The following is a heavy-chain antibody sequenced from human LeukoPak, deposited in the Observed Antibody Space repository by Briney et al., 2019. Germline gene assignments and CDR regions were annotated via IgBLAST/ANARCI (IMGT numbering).Heavy chain of an antibody. Sequence: PSETLSLTCTVSGGSISTYYWSWLRQPPGKGLEWIGYADYSGGTNYNPSLKSRLMISVYTSKNQFSLKLTSVTAADTAVYFCARVGSWSFDYWGQGTLVTVSS. CDR3: ARVGSWSFDY. J-gene: IGHJ4*02. CDR1: GGSISTYY. CDR2: ADYSGGT. D-gene: IGHD6-13*01. V-gene: IGHV4-59*01.